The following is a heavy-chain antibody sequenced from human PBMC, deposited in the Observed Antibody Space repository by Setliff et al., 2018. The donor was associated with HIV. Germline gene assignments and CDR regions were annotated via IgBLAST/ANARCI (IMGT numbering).Heavy chain of an antibody. CDR1: GFTFRNAW. CDR3: TKDHLSGWASDC. D-gene: IGHD6-19*01. V-gene: IGHV3-7*01. J-gene: IGHJ4*02. CDR2: IKQDGSEE. Sequence: LSLSCAASGFTFRNAWMSWVRQAPGKGLEWVAKIKQDGSEEYYVDSVKGRFTISRDNAKNSVYLQMNSLRVEDTAMYYCTKDHLSGWASDCWGQGTLVTVSS.